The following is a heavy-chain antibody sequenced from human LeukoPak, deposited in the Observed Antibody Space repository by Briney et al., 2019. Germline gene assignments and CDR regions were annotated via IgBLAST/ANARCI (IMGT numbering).Heavy chain of an antibody. V-gene: IGHV3-48*03. CDR2: ISSSGSTI. Sequence: GGSLILSCAASGFTFSSYEMNWVRQAPGKGLEWVSYISSSGSTIYYADSVKGRFTISRDNAKNSLYLQMNSLRAEDTAVYYCAELGITMIGGVWGKGTTVTISS. D-gene: IGHD3-10*02. CDR3: AELGITMIGGV. CDR1: GFTFSSYE. J-gene: IGHJ6*04.